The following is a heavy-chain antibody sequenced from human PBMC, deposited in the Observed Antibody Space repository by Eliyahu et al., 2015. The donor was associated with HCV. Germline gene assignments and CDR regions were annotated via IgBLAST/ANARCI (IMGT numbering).Heavy chain of an antibody. Sequence: EVHLMESGGGLVQPGGSLRLSXAASGFTFSNYGINWVRQAPGKGLEWVSYISSTSSFIYHADSVKGRFTISRDNAKNSVYLQMNSLRDEDTAVYYCARALTVGSEYWGQGTLVTVSS. CDR1: GFTFSNYG. V-gene: IGHV3-48*02. CDR2: ISSTSSFI. CDR3: ARALTVGSEY. J-gene: IGHJ4*02. D-gene: IGHD1-26*01.